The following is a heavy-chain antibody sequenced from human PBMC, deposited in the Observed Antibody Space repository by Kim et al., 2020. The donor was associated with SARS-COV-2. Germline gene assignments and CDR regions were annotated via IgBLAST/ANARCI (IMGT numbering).Heavy chain of an antibody. J-gene: IGHJ4*01. CDR1: GGSISGGDYY. CDR2: IYYSGST. CDR3: GRARLTILAVVQELDY. D-gene: IGHD3-22*01. Sequence: SETLSLTCTVSGGSISGGDYYWSWIRQPPGQGLEWIGYIYYSGSTYHNPSLQSRVSISVDTSQNPFSLKLLSVTAADTAVYYCGRARLTILAVVQELDY. V-gene: IGHV4-30-4*01.